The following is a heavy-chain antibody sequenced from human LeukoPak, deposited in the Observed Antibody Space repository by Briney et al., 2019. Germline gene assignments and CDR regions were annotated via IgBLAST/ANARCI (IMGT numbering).Heavy chain of an antibody. CDR1: GGSISSSNW. Sequence: SETLSLTCAVSGGSISSSNWWSWVRQPPGKGLEWIGEIYHSGSTNYNPSLKSRVTISVDKSKNQFSLKLSSVTAADTAVYYCARLPYYYDSSGSKGYFQHWGQGTLVTVSS. CDR3: ARLPYYYDSSGSKGYFQH. V-gene: IGHV4-4*02. J-gene: IGHJ1*01. CDR2: IYHSGST. D-gene: IGHD3-22*01.